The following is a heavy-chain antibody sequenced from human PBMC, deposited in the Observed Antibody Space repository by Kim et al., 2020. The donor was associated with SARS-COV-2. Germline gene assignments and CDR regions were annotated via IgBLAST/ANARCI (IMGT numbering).Heavy chain of an antibody. CDR1: GFTFSNAW. J-gene: IGHJ6*02. V-gene: IGHV3-15*01. CDR3: TTLVRGNYGMDV. Sequence: GGSLRLSCAASGFTFSNAWMSWVRQAPGKGLEWVGRIKSKTDGGTTDYAAPVKGRFTISRDDSKNTLYLQMNSLKTEDTAVYYCTTLVRGNYGMDVWGQGTTVTVSS. D-gene: IGHD3-10*01. CDR2: IKSKTDGGTT.